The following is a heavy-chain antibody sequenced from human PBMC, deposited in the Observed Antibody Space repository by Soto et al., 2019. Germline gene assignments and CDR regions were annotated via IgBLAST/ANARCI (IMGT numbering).Heavy chain of an antibody. Sequence: PGESLKISCKGSGYSLTSYWVGWVRQMPGKGLEWMGIIYPGDSDTRYSPSFQGQVTISAEKSISTAYLQWSSLKASDTAMYYCARGSYDFWGGYYTWWFDPWGQGTLVTVSS. CDR3: ARGSYDFWGGYYTWWFDP. CDR2: IYPGDSDT. D-gene: IGHD3-3*01. V-gene: IGHV5-51*01. CDR1: GYSLTSYW. J-gene: IGHJ5*02.